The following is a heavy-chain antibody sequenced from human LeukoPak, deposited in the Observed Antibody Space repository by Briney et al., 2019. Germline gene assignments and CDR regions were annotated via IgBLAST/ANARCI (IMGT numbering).Heavy chain of an antibody. CDR2: ISYDGSNK. J-gene: IGHJ2*01. V-gene: IGHV3-30*04. CDR3: ARDRRYYDSSGYPWYFDL. D-gene: IGHD3-22*01. CDR1: GFTFSSYA. Sequence: GRSLRLSCAASGFTFSSYAMHWVRQAPGKGLEWVAVISYDGSNKYYADSVKGRFTISRDNSKNTLYLQMNSLRAEDTAVYYCARDRRYYDSSGYPWYFDLWGRGTLVTVSS.